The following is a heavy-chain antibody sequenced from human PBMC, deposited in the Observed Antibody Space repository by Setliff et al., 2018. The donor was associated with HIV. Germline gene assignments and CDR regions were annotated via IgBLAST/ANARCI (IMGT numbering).Heavy chain of an antibody. Sequence: ASVKVSCKASGYTFITYYMHWVRQAPGQGLEWMGVINPSGGSTNYAQKFQGRVTMTRDTSTSTVYMELSSLRSEDTAVYYCARDHMSVGAWVGATSRGLFQHWGQGTLVTVSS. D-gene: IGHD1-26*01. CDR3: ARDHMSVGAWVGATSRGLFQH. CDR2: INPSGGST. V-gene: IGHV1-46*01. CDR1: GYTFITYY. J-gene: IGHJ1*01.